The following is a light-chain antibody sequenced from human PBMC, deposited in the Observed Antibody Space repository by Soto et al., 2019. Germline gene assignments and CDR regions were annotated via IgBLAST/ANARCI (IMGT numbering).Light chain of an antibody. CDR3: TSYTPGGAFVV. Sequence: QSVLTQPPSASGTPGQRVTISCSGTSSNIGSRTVNWYQQLPGTAPKLLIYTNNQRPSGVPDRFSGSKSGTSASLAISGLQSEDEADYYCTSYTPGGAFVVFGGGTQLTVL. V-gene: IGLV1-44*01. J-gene: IGLJ2*01. CDR1: SSNIGSRT. CDR2: TNN.